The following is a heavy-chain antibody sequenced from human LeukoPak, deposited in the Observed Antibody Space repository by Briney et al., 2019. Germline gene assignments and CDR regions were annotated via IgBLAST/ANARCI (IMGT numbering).Heavy chain of an antibody. CDR2: ISGSGGST. D-gene: IGHD6-13*01. CDR3: AKATNRHEYSSSWYLLDY. V-gene: IGHV3-23*01. CDR1: GFTFSSYA. Sequence: GGSLKLSCAASGFTFSSYAMSWVRQAPGKGLEWVSAISGSGGSTYYADSVKGRFTISRDNSKNTLYLQMNSLRAEDTAVYYCAKATNRHEYSSSWYLLDYWGQVTLVTVSS. J-gene: IGHJ4*02.